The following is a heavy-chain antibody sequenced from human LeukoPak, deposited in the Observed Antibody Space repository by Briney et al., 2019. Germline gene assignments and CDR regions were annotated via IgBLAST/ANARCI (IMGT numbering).Heavy chain of an antibody. Sequence: GGSLRLSCAASGFTFSDYYMSWIRQAPGKGLEWVGRIKSKTDGGTTDYAAPVKGRFTISRDGSKNTLYLQMNSLKTEDTAVYYCTTDLWYYDILTGYYNLDYWGQGTLVTVSS. D-gene: IGHD3-9*01. CDR3: TTDLWYYDILTGYYNLDY. CDR1: GFTFSDYY. V-gene: IGHV3-15*01. J-gene: IGHJ4*02. CDR2: IKSKTDGGTT.